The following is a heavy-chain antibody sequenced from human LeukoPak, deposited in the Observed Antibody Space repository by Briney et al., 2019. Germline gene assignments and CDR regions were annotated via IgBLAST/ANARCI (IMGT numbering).Heavy chain of an antibody. CDR3: AREWRDGYMDY. Sequence: ASVKVSCKASGYTFTSYYMHWVRQAPGQGLEWMGIINPSGGSTSYAQKFQGRVTMTRDTSTGTVYMELSSLRSEDTAVYYCAREWRDGYMDYWGQGTLVTVSS. CDR2: INPSGGST. V-gene: IGHV1-46*01. J-gene: IGHJ4*02. CDR1: GYTFTSYY. D-gene: IGHD5-12*01.